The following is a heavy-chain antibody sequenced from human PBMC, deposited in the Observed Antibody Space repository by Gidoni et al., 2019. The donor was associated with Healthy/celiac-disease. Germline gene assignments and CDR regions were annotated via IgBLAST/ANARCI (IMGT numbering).Heavy chain of an antibody. CDR3: ARAPVDTAMVDI. CDR1: GLPFSSYS. J-gene: IGHJ4*02. V-gene: IGHV3-48*02. D-gene: IGHD5-18*01. Sequence: EVQLVEFGGGLVQPGGSLRLTCAASGLPFSSYSMNWVRQAPGKGLGWVSYISSSSSTIYYADSVKGRFTISRDNAKNSLYLQMNSLRDEDTAVYYCARAPVDTAMVDIWGQGTLVTVSS. CDR2: ISSSSSTI.